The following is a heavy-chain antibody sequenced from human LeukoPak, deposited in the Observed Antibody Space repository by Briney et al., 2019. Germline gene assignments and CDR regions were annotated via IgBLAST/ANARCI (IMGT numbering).Heavy chain of an antibody. CDR3: ARADSSGWYANYFDY. J-gene: IGHJ4*02. V-gene: IGHV4-61*01. CDR2: IYYSGST. Sequence: SETLSLTRTVSGGSVSSGSYYWSWIRQPPGRGLEWIGYIYYSGSTNYNPSLKSRVTISVDTSKNQFSLKLSSVTAADTAVYYCARADSSGWYANYFDYWGQGTLVTVSS. CDR1: GGSVSSGSYY. D-gene: IGHD6-19*01.